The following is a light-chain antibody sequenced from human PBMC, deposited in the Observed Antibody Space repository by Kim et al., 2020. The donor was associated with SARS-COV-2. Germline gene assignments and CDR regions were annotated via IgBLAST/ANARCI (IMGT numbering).Light chain of an antibody. CDR2: TND. Sequence: QSVVTQPPSTSGSPGQRVTISCSGTISNIGDNSVYWYQHLPGTGPKLLIYTNDRRPSGVPDRISGSKSATSASLAISGLRSEDEADYYCATWDDSLSGWVFGGGTKLTVL. CDR3: ATWDDSLSGWV. V-gene: IGLV1-47*01. CDR1: ISNIGDNS. J-gene: IGLJ3*02.